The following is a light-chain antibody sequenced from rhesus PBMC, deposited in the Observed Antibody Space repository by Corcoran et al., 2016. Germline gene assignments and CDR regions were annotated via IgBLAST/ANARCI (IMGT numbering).Light chain of an antibody. J-gene: IGKJ3*01. CDR1: QGISDY. V-gene: IGKV1-36*02. CDR3: LQGYTTPFT. CDR2: AAS. Sequence: DIQMTQSPSSLSASVGDRVTITCRASQGISDYLNWYQQKPGKAPKRLIYAASSLESGVPSRFRGSGSGTDFTLPISSLQPEDFATYYCLQGYTTPFTFGPGTKLDIK.